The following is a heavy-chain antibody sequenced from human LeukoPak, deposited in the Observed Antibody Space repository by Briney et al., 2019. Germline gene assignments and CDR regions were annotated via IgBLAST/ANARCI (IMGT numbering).Heavy chain of an antibody. CDR1: GGSISSSSYY. Sequence: PSETLSLTCTVSGGSISSSSYYWGWIRQPPGKGLEWIGSIYYSGSTYYNPSLKSRVTISVDTSKNQFSLKLSSVTAADTAVYYCARGPVGQNYCSGGSCYSSWFDPWGQGTLVTVSS. CDR3: ARGPVGQNYCSGGSCYSSWFDP. J-gene: IGHJ5*02. V-gene: IGHV4-39*07. D-gene: IGHD2-15*01. CDR2: IYYSGST.